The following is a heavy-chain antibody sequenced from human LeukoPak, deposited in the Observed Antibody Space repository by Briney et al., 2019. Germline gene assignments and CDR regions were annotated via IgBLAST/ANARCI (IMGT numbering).Heavy chain of an antibody. V-gene: IGHV3-23*01. CDR2: ISGSGGST. CDR3: ATEWGGGITMIPDHLDY. Sequence: HPGGSLRLSCAASGFTFNNYSMNWVRQAPGKGLEWVSAISGSGGSTYYADSVKGRFTISRDNSKNTLYLQMNSLRAEDTAVYYCATEWGGGITMIPDHLDYWGQGTLVTVSS. J-gene: IGHJ4*02. D-gene: IGHD3-22*01. CDR1: GFTFNNYS.